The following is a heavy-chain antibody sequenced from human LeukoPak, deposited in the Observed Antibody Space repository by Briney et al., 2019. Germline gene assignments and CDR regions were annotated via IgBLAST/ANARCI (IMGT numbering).Heavy chain of an antibody. V-gene: IGHV3-23*01. CDR1: GFTFSSYG. CDR3: AGRGIMITFGGVIETADY. D-gene: IGHD3-16*02. CDR2: ISGSGGST. J-gene: IGHJ4*02. Sequence: PGGSLRLSCAASGFTFSSYGMSWVRQAPGKGLEWVSAISGSGGSTYYADSVKGRFTISRDNSKNTLYLQMNSLRAEDTAVYYCAGRGIMITFGGVIETADYWGQGTLVTVSS.